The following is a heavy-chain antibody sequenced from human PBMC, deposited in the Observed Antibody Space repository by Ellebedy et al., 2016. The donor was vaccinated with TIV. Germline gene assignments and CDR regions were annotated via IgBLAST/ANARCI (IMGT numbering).Heavy chain of an antibody. D-gene: IGHD2-2*01. V-gene: IGHV1-46*01. CDR1: GYTFISEY. Sequence: AASVKVSCKASGYTFISEYLHWVRQAPGQGLVWMGIINHNGGSTSYAQKFQGRVTMTRDTSTSKVYMELSSLRSEDTAAYYCARAGKRSTNCYLDYWGQGTLVTVSS. CDR3: ARAGKRSTNCYLDY. CDR2: INHNGGST. J-gene: IGHJ4*02.